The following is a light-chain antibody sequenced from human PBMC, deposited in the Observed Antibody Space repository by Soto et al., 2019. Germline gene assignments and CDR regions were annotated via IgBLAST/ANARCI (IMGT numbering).Light chain of an antibody. CDR1: SSDVGAYNW. CDR2: DVT. Sequence: QSALTQPRSVSGSPGQSVTISCAGTSSDVGAYNWVSWYQQHPGKVPKLIIYDVTRRPSGVPDRFSDAKSGNTASLTTSGLQADDEADYYCCSYAGSYTLVFGGGTKLTVL. J-gene: IGLJ3*02. V-gene: IGLV2-11*01. CDR3: CSYAGSYTLV.